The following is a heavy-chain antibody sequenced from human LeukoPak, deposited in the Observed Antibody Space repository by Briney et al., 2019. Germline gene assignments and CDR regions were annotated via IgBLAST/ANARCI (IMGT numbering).Heavy chain of an antibody. Sequence: SETLSLTCTVSGGSISSYYWSWIRQPPGKGLEWIGYIYYSGSTNYNPSLKSRVTISVDTSKNQFSLKLSSVTAADTAVYYCASIGFYYDSNGYLWNYWGQGTLVTVSS. CDR3: ASIGFYYDSNGYLWNY. D-gene: IGHD3-22*01. CDR2: IYYSGST. J-gene: IGHJ4*02. CDR1: GGSISSYY. V-gene: IGHV4-59*08.